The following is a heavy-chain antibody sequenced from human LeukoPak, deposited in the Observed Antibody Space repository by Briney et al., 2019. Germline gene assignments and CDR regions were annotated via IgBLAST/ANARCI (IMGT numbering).Heavy chain of an antibody. D-gene: IGHD6-13*01. CDR2: FDPEDGEA. J-gene: IGHJ4*02. CDR1: GYTLTELS. CDR3: ATERAAAGTQAFDY. V-gene: IGHV1-24*01. Sequence: ASVKVSCKVSGYTLTELSMHWVRQAPGKGLEWMGGFDPEDGEAIYAQKFQGRVTMTEDTSTDTAYMELSSLRSGDTVVYYCATERAAAGTQAFDYWGQGTLVTVSS.